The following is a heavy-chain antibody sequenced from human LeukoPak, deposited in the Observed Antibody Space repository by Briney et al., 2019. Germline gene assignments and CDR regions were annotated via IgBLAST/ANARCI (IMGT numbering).Heavy chain of an antibody. J-gene: IGHJ4*02. Sequence: SETLSLTCIVSGGSISTYYWNWIRQPPGKRLEWIGYVYYSGSTNYNPSLESRVTISVDTSKNQFSLKLSSVTAADTAVYYCARHSRLSGSLANFDYWGQGTLVTVSS. CDR3: ARHSRLSGSLANFDY. D-gene: IGHD1-26*01. CDR2: VYYSGST. V-gene: IGHV4-59*08. CDR1: GGSISTYY.